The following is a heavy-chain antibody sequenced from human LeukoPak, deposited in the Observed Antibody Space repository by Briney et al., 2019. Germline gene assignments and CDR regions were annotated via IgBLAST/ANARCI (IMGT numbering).Heavy chain of an antibody. CDR1: GYTLTELS. J-gene: IGHJ4*02. Sequence: GASVKVSCKVSGYTLTELSMHWVRQAPGKGLEWMGGFDPEDGETIYAQKLQGRVTMTTDTSTSTVYMELRSLRSDDTAIYYCARGDVYFDYWGQETLVTVSS. D-gene: IGHD3-16*01. CDR2: FDPEDGET. V-gene: IGHV1-24*01. CDR3: ARGDVYFDY.